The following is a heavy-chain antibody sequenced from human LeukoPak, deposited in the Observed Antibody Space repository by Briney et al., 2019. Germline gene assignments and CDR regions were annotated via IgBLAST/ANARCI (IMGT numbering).Heavy chain of an antibody. CDR3: AKGYGESHFDS. V-gene: IGHV3-30*02. Sequence: PGGSLRLSCSASGFTFGTYGVHWVRQAPGKGLEWVAFIRFDGSNQYYADSVKGRFTISRDNSNNTLSLQMNTLRGDDTAVYFCAKGYGESHFDSWGQGTLVTVSS. D-gene: IGHD5-18*01. CDR1: GFTFGTYG. CDR2: IRFDGSNQ. J-gene: IGHJ4*02.